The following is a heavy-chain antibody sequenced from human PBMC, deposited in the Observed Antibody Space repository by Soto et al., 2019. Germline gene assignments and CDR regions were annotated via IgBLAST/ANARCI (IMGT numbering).Heavy chain of an antibody. D-gene: IGHD3-22*01. CDR3: ARGDNDSSGYYSLNWFDP. CDR1: GFTFSTYS. CDR2: ISSSSTTI. J-gene: IGHJ5*02. Sequence: GGSLRLSCAASGFTFSTYSMNWVRQAPGKGLEWVSYISSSSTTIYYADSVKGRFTISRDNAKNSLYLQMNSLRDEDTAVYYCARGDNDSSGYYSLNWFDPWGQGTLVTVSS. V-gene: IGHV3-48*02.